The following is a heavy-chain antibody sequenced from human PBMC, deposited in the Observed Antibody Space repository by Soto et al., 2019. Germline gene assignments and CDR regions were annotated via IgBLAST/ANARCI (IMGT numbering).Heavy chain of an antibody. J-gene: IGHJ4*02. Sequence: EVQLLESGGGLVQPGGSLTLSCAASGFTFSNYAMNWVRQAPGKGLEWVSTISGSGGSPYYADSVTGRFTISKDNSTNTHYLQMNNLRAGDSAIYYCAQEGTSGLYYFDYWGQGTLVTVSS. CDR3: AQEGTSGLYYFDY. CDR2: ISGSGGSP. D-gene: IGHD6-19*01. CDR1: GFTFSNYA. V-gene: IGHV3-23*01.